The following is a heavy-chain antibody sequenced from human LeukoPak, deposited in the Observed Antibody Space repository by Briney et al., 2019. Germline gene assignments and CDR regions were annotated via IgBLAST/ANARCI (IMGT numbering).Heavy chain of an antibody. Sequence: GGSLRLSCAASGFTFSSYGMHWVRQAPGKGLEWVAVIWYDGSNKDYADSVKGRFTISRDNSKNTLYLQMNSLRAEDTAVYYCAKDIYSSTNCYSVLDYWGQGTLVTVSS. CDR2: IWYDGSNK. D-gene: IGHD2-2*02. J-gene: IGHJ4*02. CDR1: GFTFSSYG. CDR3: AKDIYSSTNCYSVLDY. V-gene: IGHV3-33*06.